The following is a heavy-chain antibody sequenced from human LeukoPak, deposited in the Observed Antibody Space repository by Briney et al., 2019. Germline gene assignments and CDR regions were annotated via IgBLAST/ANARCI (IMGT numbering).Heavy chain of an antibody. CDR3: AKDFKWYSSGWYFDY. J-gene: IGHJ4*02. CDR2: IRYDGSNK. Sequence: GGYLRLSCAASGFTFSSYGMHWVRQAPGKGLEWVAFIRYDGSNKYYADSVKGRFTISRDNSKNTLYLQMNSLRAEDTAVYYCAKDFKWYSSGWYFDYWGQGTLVTVSS. CDR1: GFTFSSYG. V-gene: IGHV3-30*02. D-gene: IGHD6-19*01.